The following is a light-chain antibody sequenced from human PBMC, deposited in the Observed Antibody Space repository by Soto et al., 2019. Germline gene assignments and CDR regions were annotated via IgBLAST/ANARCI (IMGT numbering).Light chain of an antibody. V-gene: IGKV1-5*01. J-gene: IGKJ1*01. CDR1: QTIRSW. CDR3: QYCTHSKNLWR. Sequence: QMTQSPFTLSSFLGDRVTITCRSLQTIRSWLGWYQQKPGKARKLLEYDAYTLQSGVATRFSGCGSGTEVTLITRGVRRVESESYRRQYCTHSKNLWRFGQGTRV. CDR2: DAY.